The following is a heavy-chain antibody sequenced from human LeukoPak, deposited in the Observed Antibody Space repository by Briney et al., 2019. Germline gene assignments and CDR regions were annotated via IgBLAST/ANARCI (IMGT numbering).Heavy chain of an antibody. Sequence: GRSLRLSCAASGFTFSSYAMHWVRQAPGKGLEWGAVISYDGSNKYYADSVKGRFTISRDNSKNTLYLQMNSLRAEDTAVYYCARDGDGIRYYYYYYMDVWGKGTTVTVSS. J-gene: IGHJ6*03. CDR3: ARDGDGIRYYYYYYMDV. D-gene: IGHD5-18*01. CDR1: GFTFSSYA. CDR2: ISYDGSNK. V-gene: IGHV3-30*04.